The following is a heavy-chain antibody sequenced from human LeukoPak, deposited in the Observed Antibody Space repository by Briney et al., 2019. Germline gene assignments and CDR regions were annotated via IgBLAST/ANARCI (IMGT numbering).Heavy chain of an antibody. D-gene: IGHD5-24*01. CDR1: DYSISTGYY. J-gene: IGHJ4*02. CDR2: ISHSGYT. V-gene: IGHV4-38-2*02. CDR3: ARVDGYNQAAY. Sequence: PSETLSPTCTVSDYSISTGYYWVWIRQSPGKGLEWIAGISHSGYTYYSPSLKSRVTISADTSKNQFSLNLSSMTAADTAVYYCARVDGYNQAAYWGQGTLVAVSS.